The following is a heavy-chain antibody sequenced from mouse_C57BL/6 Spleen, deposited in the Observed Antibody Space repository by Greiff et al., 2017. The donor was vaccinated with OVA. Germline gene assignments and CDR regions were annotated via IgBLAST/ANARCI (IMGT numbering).Heavy chain of an antibody. V-gene: IGHV5-9*01. J-gene: IGHJ2*01. CDR1: GFTFSSYT. CDR3: ARLPGFDY. CDR2: ISGGGGNT. Sequence: EVKLVESGGGLVKPGGSLKLSCAASGFTFSSYTMSWVRQTPEKRLEWVATISGGGGNTYYPDSVKGRFTISRDNAKNTLYLQMRSLRSEDTALYYCARLPGFDYWGQGTTLTVSS.